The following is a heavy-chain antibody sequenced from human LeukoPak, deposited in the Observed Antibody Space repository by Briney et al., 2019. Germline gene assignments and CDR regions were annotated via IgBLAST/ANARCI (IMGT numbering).Heavy chain of an antibody. CDR3: AKAHVPTMIRGVVSSD. D-gene: IGHD3-10*01. V-gene: IGHV3-30*02. CDR2: IHHDGSNK. J-gene: IGHJ4*02. Sequence: GGSLRLSCAASGFTFSSYGMHWVRQAPGKGLDWVAFIHHDGSNKYYADSVRGRFTISRDYSKDTLFLQMNSLRAEDTALYYCAKAHVPTMIRGVVSSDWGQGTLVTVSS. CDR1: GFTFSSYG.